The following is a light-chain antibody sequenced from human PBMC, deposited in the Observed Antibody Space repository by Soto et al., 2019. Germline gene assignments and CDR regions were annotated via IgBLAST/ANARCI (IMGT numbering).Light chain of an antibody. CDR2: GAS. Sequence: EVVLTQSPGILSLTPGDTASLSCRASQTVSSRNLAWYQQKPGQAPRLLIYGASSRASGIPDRFSGSGSGTDFTLSISKLEPEDFAVYYCQQYGGSPVYTFGQGTKLEIK. CDR1: QTVSSRN. CDR3: QQYGGSPVYT. V-gene: IGKV3-20*01. J-gene: IGKJ2*01.